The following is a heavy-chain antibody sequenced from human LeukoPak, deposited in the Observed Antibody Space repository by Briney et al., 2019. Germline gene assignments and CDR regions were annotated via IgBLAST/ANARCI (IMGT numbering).Heavy chain of an antibody. CDR3: ARVTYYDFWSGYRFDP. D-gene: IGHD3-3*01. J-gene: IGHJ5*02. V-gene: IGHV3-11*04. Sequence: GGSLRLSCVASGFTFSDYYMSWIRQAPGKGLEWVSYISSSGSTIYYADSVKGRFTISRDNAKNSLYLQMNSLRAEDTAVYYCARVTYYDFWSGYRFDPWGQGTLVTVSS. CDR1: GFTFSDYY. CDR2: ISSSGSTI.